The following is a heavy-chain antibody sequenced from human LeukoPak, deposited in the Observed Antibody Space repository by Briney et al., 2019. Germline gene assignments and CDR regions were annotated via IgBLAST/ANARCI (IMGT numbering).Heavy chain of an antibody. CDR1: GISFSSHG. D-gene: IGHD6-13*01. J-gene: IGHJ5*02. CDR2: ISSNGGST. CDR3: VKGRGIAAAGTGWFDP. V-gene: IGHV3-64D*06. Sequence: GTSLRLSCAASGISFSSHGMHWVRQAPGKGLEYVSAISSNGGSTYYADSVKGRFTISRDNSKNTLYLQMSSLRAEDTAVYYCVKGRGIAAAGTGWFDPWGQGTLVTVSS.